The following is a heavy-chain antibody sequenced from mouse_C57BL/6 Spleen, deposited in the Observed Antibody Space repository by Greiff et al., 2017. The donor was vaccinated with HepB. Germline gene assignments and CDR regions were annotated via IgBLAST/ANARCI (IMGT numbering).Heavy chain of an antibody. J-gene: IGHJ3*01. CDR1: GFTFSDYG. V-gene: IGHV5-17*01. CDR3: ARPYGYDGAWFAY. Sequence: EVNLVESGGGLVKPGGSLKLSCAASGFTFSDYGMHWVRQAPEKGLEWVAYISSGSSTIYYADTVKGRFTISRDNAKNTLFLQMTSLRSEDTAMYYCARPYGYDGAWFAYWGQGTLVTVSA. CDR2: ISSGSSTI. D-gene: IGHD2-2*01.